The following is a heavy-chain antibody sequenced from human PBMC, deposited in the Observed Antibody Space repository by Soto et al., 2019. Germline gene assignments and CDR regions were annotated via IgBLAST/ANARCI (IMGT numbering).Heavy chain of an antibody. CDR3: ARSWSGSTSGRVDV. CDR2: ITWDGYSI. V-gene: IGHV3-9*01. J-gene: IGHJ6*02. Sequence: SLSLSCVASGFIFGDHVMHWVRQVPGKGLEWVGHITWDGYSIGYGGSVRGRFTISRDNAKNTLYLQMNSLRPEDTALYYCARSWSGSTSGRVDVWGQGTTVTVSS. D-gene: IGHD3-3*01. CDR1: GFIFGDHV.